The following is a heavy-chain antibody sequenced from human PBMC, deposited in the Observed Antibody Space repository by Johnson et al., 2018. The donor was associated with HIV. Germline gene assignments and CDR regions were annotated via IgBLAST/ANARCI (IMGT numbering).Heavy chain of an antibody. J-gene: IGHJ3*02. CDR2: IGTAGDT. CDR1: GFTFSSYD. V-gene: IGHV3-13*01. D-gene: IGHD6-19*01. CDR3: AKDGPYSSGIDAFDI. Sequence: VQLVESGGGVVQPGGSLRLSCAASGFTFSSYDMHWVRQATGKGLEWVSAIGTAGDTYYPGSVKGRFTISRDNSKNTLYLQMNSLRGEDTAVYYCAKDGPYSSGIDAFDIWGQGTMVTVSS.